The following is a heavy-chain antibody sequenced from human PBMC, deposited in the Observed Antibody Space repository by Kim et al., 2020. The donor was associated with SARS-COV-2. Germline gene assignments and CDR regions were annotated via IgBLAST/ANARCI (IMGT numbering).Heavy chain of an antibody. Sequence: GGSLRLSCAASGFTFDDYAMHWVRQAPGKGLEWVSGISWNSGSIGYADSVKGRFTISRDNAKNSLYLQMNSLRAEDTALYYCAKDRYGTIFSSFDPWGQGTLVTVSS. CDR2: ISWNSGSI. D-gene: IGHD3-9*01. CDR1: GFTFDDYA. CDR3: AKDRYGTIFSSFDP. J-gene: IGHJ5*02. V-gene: IGHV3-9*01.